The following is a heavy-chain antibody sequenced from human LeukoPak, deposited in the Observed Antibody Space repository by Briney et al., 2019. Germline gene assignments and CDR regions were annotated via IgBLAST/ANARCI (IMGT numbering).Heavy chain of an antibody. D-gene: IGHD2-2*01. Sequence: PGGCLRLSCATSGFTFGTHSMSWVRQAPGKGLEWVSGISGSGDRTHYADSVKGRFTISRDNSKNTVTLQMNSLTVDDTAVYYCAKYCVTTTCYERLFDFWGQGTLVTVSS. V-gene: IGHV3-23*01. CDR2: ISGSGDRT. J-gene: IGHJ4*02. CDR1: GFTFGTHS. CDR3: AKYCVTTTCYERLFDF.